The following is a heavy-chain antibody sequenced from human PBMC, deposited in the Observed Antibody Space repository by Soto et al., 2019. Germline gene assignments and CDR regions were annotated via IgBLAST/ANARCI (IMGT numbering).Heavy chain of an antibody. CDR2: ISDSGST. Sequence: SETLSLTCTVSGGSISGYYWSWIRQPPGKGLEYIGYISDSGSTNYNPSLKSRVTISVDTSNNQFSLKLSSVTAADTAVYYCARQVGGRLLFDYWGQGTLVTVSS. CDR1: GGSISGYY. J-gene: IGHJ4*02. CDR3: ARQVGGRLLFDY. V-gene: IGHV4-59*08. D-gene: IGHD3-3*01.